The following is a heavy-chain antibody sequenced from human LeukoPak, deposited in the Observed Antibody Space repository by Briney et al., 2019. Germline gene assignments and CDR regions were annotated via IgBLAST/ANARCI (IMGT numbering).Heavy chain of an antibody. J-gene: IGHJ6*02. V-gene: IGHV3-23*01. Sequence: GGSLRLSCVASGFTFGKYWMSWVRQAPGKGLEWVSDISGSGGSTYYADSVKGRFTISRDNSQNTLYPQMNSLRAEDTAVYYCAKDKGGYPAKGYHYYGMDVWGQGTTVTVSS. CDR3: AKDKGGYPAKGYHYYGMDV. CDR1: GFTFGKYW. CDR2: ISGSGGST. D-gene: IGHD5-12*01.